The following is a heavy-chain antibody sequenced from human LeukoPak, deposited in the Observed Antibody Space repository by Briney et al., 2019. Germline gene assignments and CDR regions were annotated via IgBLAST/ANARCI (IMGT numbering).Heavy chain of an antibody. V-gene: IGHV1-2*02. D-gene: IGHD1/OR15-1a*01. Sequence: ASVKVSYKASGYTFTVYYIHWVRQAPGQGLEWMGWINPNTGGTNYAQNFQGRVTMTRDTSISTAYMDLSSLRSDDTAVYYCARGSSVTGTALLALDIWGQGTMVTVSS. CDR2: INPNTGGT. CDR1: GYTFTVYY. CDR3: ARGSSVTGTALLALDI. J-gene: IGHJ3*02.